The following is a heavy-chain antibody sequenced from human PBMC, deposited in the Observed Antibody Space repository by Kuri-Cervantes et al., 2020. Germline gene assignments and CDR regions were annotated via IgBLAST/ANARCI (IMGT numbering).Heavy chain of an antibody. V-gene: IGHV3-23*01. Sequence: GESLKISCAASGFTFSSYGMHWVRQAPGKGLEWVSSISDSGDRTYYADSMKGRFTISRDNSKNTLYLQMNSLRAEDTAIYYCANTIAGSKYWGQGTLVTVSS. D-gene: IGHD2-15*01. CDR1: GFTFSSYG. J-gene: IGHJ4*02. CDR2: ISDSGDRT. CDR3: ANTIAGSKY.